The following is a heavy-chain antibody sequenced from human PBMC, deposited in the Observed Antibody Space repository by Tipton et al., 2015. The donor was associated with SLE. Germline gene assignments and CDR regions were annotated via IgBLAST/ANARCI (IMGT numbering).Heavy chain of an antibody. V-gene: IGHV4-61*02. CDR2: MFRSGST. J-gene: IGHJ6*03. CDR1: GGSIRSGNHY. CDR3: ATGYGDDDFYYYYYMDV. D-gene: IGHD4-17*01. Sequence: TLSLTCTVSGGSIRSGNHYWSWIRRPAGKGLEWIGRMFRSGSTNYNPSLKRRVTISLHRSKNQFSLNLYSATAADTAVYYCATGYGDDDFYYYYYMDVWGKGITVTVSS.